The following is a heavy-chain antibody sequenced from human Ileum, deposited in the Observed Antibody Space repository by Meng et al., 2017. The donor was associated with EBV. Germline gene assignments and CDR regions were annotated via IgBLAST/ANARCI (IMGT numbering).Heavy chain of an antibody. CDR1: GFTFSSYG. Sequence: GQWWERGGGVVQPGRSLDLSCAASGFTFSSYGIHWVRQAPGKGLEWVAVISYDGSNKYYADSVKGRFTISRDNSKNTLYLQMNSLRAEDTAVYYCAKGTPGIAAAGTGYFHHWGQGTLVTVSS. CDR3: AKGTPGIAAAGTGYFHH. J-gene: IGHJ1*01. D-gene: IGHD6-13*01. V-gene: IGHV3-30*18. CDR2: ISYDGSNK.